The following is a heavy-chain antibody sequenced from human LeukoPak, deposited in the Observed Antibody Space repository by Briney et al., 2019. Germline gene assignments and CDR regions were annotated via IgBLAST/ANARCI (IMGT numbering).Heavy chain of an antibody. Sequence: SETLSLTCAVYGGSFSGYYWSWIRQPPGKGLEWIGEINHSGSTNYNPSLKSRVTISVGTSKNQFSLKLSSVTAADTAVYYCARLAGRGYSYGRFDYWGQGTLVTVSS. CDR3: ARLAGRGYSYGRFDY. CDR2: INHSGST. D-gene: IGHD5-18*01. J-gene: IGHJ4*02. CDR1: GGSFSGYY. V-gene: IGHV4-34*01.